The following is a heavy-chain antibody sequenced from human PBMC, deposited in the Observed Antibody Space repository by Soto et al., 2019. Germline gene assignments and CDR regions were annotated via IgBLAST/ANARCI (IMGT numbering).Heavy chain of an antibody. V-gene: IGHV5-10-1*01. D-gene: IGHD6-19*01. Sequence: PGESLKISCKGSGYSFTSYWISWVRQMPGKGLEWMGRIDPSDSYTNYSPSFQGHVTISADKSINTAYLQWSSLKASDTAMYYCARQWLASYYYYGMDVWGQGTTVTVS. CDR2: IDPSDSYT. CDR3: ARQWLASYYYYGMDV. J-gene: IGHJ6*02. CDR1: GYSFTSYW.